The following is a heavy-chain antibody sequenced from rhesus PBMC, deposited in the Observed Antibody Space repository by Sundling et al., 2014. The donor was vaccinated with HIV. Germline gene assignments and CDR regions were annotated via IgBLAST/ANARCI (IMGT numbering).Heavy chain of an antibody. CDR1: GDSISGYY. V-gene: IGHV4-165*02. D-gene: IGHD2-15*01. CDR3: ARMGSSKFEYNGLDS. Sequence: QVQLQESGPGLVKPSETLSLTCAVSGDSISGYYWNWIRQPPGKGLEWIGHIGGTSGTTYYNSSLKSRVTISKDTSKNQVSLKVTSVTAADTAVFYCARMGSSKFEYNGLDSWGQGVVVTVSS. CDR2: IGGTSGTT. J-gene: IGHJ6*01.